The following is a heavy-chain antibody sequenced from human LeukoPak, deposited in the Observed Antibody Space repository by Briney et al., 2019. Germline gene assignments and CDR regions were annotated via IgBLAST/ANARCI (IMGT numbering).Heavy chain of an antibody. V-gene: IGHV4-31*03. CDR2: IYYSGST. CDR1: GGSISSGGYY. CDR3: ARVDSVSGWHNDY. J-gene: IGHJ4*02. Sequence: SETPSLTCTVSGGSISSGGYYWSWIRQHPGKGLEWIGYIYYSGSTYYNPSLKSRVTISVDTSKNQFSLKLSSVTAADTAVYYCARVDSVSGWHNDYWGQGTLVTVSS. D-gene: IGHD6-19*01.